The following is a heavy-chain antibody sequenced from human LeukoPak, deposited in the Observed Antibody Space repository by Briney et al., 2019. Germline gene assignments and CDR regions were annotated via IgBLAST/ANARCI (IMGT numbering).Heavy chain of an antibody. J-gene: IGHJ6*03. CDR1: GFTFDDYA. Sequence: PGGSLRLSCAASGFTFDDYAMHWVRQAPGKGLEWVSGISWNSGSIGYADSVKGRFTISRDNAKNSLYLQMNSLRAEDTALYYCAKEEEYYYYMDVWGKGTTVTVSS. CDR2: ISWNSGSI. CDR3: AKEEEYYYYMDV. V-gene: IGHV3-9*01.